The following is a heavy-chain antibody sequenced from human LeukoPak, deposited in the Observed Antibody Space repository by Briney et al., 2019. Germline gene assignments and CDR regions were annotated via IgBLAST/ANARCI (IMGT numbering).Heavy chain of an antibody. V-gene: IGHV3-7*03. CDR2: VNRDGSET. CDR1: GFALSSHW. J-gene: IGHJ6*02. CDR3: ARNNGMDV. Sequence: PGGSLRLSCAASGFALSSHWMNWVRKVPGRGTEWVANVNRDGSETYYLDSVKGRFTISKDNAKKSLYLQMNSLRAEYTALYHCARNNGMDVWGQGTTVIVSS.